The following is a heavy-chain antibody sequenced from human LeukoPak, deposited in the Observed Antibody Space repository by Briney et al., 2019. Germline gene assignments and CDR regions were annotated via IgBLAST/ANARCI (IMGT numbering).Heavy chain of an antibody. CDR2: IKHSGST. D-gene: IGHD7-27*01. CDR1: GGSFSGYY. CDR3: ARVTGDNWFDP. Sequence: SETLSLTCAVYGGSFSGYYWSWIRQPPGKGLEWIGEIKHSGSTNYNPSLKSRVTISVDTSKNQFSLKLSSVTAADTAVYYCARVTGDNWFDPWGQGTLVTVSS. J-gene: IGHJ5*02. V-gene: IGHV4-34*01.